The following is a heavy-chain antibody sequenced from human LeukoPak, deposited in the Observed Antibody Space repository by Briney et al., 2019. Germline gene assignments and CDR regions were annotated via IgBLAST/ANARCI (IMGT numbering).Heavy chain of an antibody. V-gene: IGHV3-30-3*01. J-gene: IGHJ4*02. CDR2: ISYDGSNK. D-gene: IGHD3-3*01. CDR1: GFTFSSYA. Sequence: PGGSLRLSCAASGFTFSSYAMHWVRQAPGKGLEWVAVISYDGSNKYYADSVEGRFTISRDNSKNTLYLQMNSLRAEDTAVYYCARDSVAYYDFWSGYYFDYWGQGTLVTVSS. CDR3: ARDSVAYYDFWSGYYFDY.